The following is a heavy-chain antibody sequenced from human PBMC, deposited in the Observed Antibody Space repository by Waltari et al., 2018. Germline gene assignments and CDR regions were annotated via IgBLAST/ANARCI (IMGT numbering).Heavy chain of an antibody. CDR3: ATSGYCSGGSCHNGAIDY. J-gene: IGHJ4*02. D-gene: IGHD2-15*01. Sequence: QVQLVQSGAEVKKPGASVKVSCKVSGYTLPELSMHWVRQAPGKGLEWMGGLDEEEGETNYEQKFQGRGNMSEDTSTDTAYMELSRLRSEETAVYYWATSGYCSGGSCHNGAIDYWGQGTLVTVSS. CDR1: GYTLPELS. V-gene: IGHV1-24*01. CDR2: LDEEEGET.